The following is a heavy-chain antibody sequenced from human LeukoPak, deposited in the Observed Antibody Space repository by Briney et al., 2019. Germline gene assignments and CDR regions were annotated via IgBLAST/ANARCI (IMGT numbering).Heavy chain of an antibody. CDR1: GGSFSGYY. Sequence: SETLSLTCAVYGGSFSGYYWSWIRQPPGKGLEWIGEINHSGSTNYNPSLKSRVTISVDTSKNQFSLKLSSVTAADTAVYYCARRGSGTRFRFAFDIWGQGTMVTVSS. CDR2: INHSGST. V-gene: IGHV4-34*01. D-gene: IGHD3-10*01. J-gene: IGHJ3*02. CDR3: ARRGSGTRFRFAFDI.